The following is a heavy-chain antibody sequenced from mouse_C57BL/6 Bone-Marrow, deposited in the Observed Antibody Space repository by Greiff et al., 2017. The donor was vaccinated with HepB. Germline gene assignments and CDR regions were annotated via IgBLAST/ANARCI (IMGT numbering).Heavy chain of an antibody. Sequence: QVQLQQSGAELVRPGSSVKLSCKASGYTFTSYWMDWVKQRPGQGLEWIGNIYPSDSETHYNQKFKDKATLTVDKSSSTAYMQLSSLTSEDSAVYYCARDYYGSSSGYFDYWGQGTTLTVSS. V-gene: IGHV1-61*01. J-gene: IGHJ2*01. CDR2: IYPSDSET. CDR1: GYTFTSYW. CDR3: ARDYYGSSSGYFDY. D-gene: IGHD1-1*01.